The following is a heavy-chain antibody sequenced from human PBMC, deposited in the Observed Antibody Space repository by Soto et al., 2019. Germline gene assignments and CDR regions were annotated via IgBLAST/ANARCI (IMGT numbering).Heavy chain of an antibody. CDR3: ARLRRDGQTGYSFQM. D-gene: IGHD2-2*03. V-gene: IGHV4-39*01. CDR1: GASISTN. Sequence: SETLSLTCTVSGASISTNWGWIRQPPGKGLEWIGNIHYSGSTYYNPSLKSRLTISIDTSKNQFSLNLTSVTAADTAVYYCARLRRDGQTGYSFQMWGQGTMVTLSS. J-gene: IGHJ3*02. CDR2: IHYSGST.